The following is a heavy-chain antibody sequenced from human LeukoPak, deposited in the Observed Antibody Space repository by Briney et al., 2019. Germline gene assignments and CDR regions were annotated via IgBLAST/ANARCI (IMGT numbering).Heavy chain of an antibody. CDR2: IYYSGST. V-gene: IGHV4-31*03. CDR1: NGSISSGGYY. Sequence: SQTLSLTCTVSNGSISSGGYYWNRIRQHPGKGLEWIGYIYYSGSTYYNPSLKSRVTISIHTSQNQFSLKLRSVTAADTAVYYCARSGYDLLGNDYWGQGTLVTVSS. J-gene: IGHJ4*02. D-gene: IGHD6-25*01. CDR3: ARSGYDLLGNDY.